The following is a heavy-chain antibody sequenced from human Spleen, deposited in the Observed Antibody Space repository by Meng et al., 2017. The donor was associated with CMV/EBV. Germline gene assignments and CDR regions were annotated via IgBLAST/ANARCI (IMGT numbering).Heavy chain of an antibody. CDR1: GFTLTEYT. V-gene: IGHV3-48*04. J-gene: IGHJ4*02. CDR2: ISSSGTNI. D-gene: IGHD3/OR15-3a*01. CDR3: AKDIGQPDYDFWNGLDY. Sequence: GGSLRLSCAASGFTLTEYTMNWVRQAPGKGLECVSHISSSGTNIYYADSVKGRFTISRDNAKNSLSLEMNSLRPEDTALYYCAKDIGQPDYDFWNGLDYWGRGTPVTVSS.